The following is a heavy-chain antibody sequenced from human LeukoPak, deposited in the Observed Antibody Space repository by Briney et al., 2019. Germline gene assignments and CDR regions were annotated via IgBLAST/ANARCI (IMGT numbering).Heavy chain of an antibody. D-gene: IGHD5-12*01. J-gene: IGHJ4*02. CDR2: ISSSSSYI. V-gene: IGHV3-21*01. Sequence: PGGSLRLSCAASGFTFSSYSMNWVRQAPGKGLEWVSSISSSSSYIYYADSVKGRFTISRDNAKNSLYLQMNSLRAEDTAVYYCARGGIYSGYDYGYWGQGTLVTVSS. CDR3: ARGGIYSGYDYGY. CDR1: GFTFSSYS.